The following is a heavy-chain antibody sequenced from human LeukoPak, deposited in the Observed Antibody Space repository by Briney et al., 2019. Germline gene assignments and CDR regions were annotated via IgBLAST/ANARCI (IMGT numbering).Heavy chain of an antibody. D-gene: IGHD3-16*02. CDR3: ARDRMITCGGVIAGDAFDI. V-gene: IGHV3-53*01. CDR1: GGSFSGYY. CDR2: IYSGGST. Sequence: ETLSLTCAVYGGSFSGYYWSWVRQAPGKGLEWVSVIYSGGSTYYADSVKGRFTISTDNSKNTLYLQMKSMRAADTAVYYCARDRMITCGGVIAGDAFDIWGQGTMVTVSS. J-gene: IGHJ3*02.